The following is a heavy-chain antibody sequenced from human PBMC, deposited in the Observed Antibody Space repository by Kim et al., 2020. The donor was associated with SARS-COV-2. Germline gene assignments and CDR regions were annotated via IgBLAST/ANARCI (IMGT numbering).Heavy chain of an antibody. J-gene: IGHJ4*02. CDR2: IIGIGTTI. D-gene: IGHD4-4*01. Sequence: GGSLRLSCAVSGFTFSSYEMNWVRQAPGKGLEWVSYIIGIGTTIYYADSVRGRFTISRDNDKNSLYLQMNSLRAEDTAVYYCARGPNYSPFDYWGQGTLV. V-gene: IGHV3-48*03. CDR1: GFTFSSYE. CDR3: ARGPNYSPFDY.